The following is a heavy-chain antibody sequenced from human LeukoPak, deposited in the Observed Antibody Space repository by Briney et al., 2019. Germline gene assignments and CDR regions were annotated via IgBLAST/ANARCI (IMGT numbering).Heavy chain of an antibody. V-gene: IGHV4-34*01. CDR2: IYYSGST. CDR1: GGSFSGYY. J-gene: IGHJ6*03. CDR3: ARHVSAYSSGLPYYMDV. Sequence: SETLSLTCAVYGGSFSGYYWSWIRQPPGKGLEWIGSIYYSGSTYYNPSLKSRVTISVDTSKNQFSLQLSSVTAADTAVYYCARHVSAYSSGLPYYMDVWGKGTTVTVSS. D-gene: IGHD6-19*01.